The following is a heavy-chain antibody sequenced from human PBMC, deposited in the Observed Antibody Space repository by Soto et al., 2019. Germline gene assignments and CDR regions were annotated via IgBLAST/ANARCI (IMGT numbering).Heavy chain of an antibody. J-gene: IGHJ4*02. CDR1: GFTFSSSA. CDR3: ARTSGDFDYGDLCYYFAH. V-gene: IGHV3-64*07. D-gene: IGHD4-17*01. CDR2: ISSDGNRR. Sequence: EVQLVESGGGLVQPGGSLRLSCAASGFTFSSSAMHWVRQAPGEGLEYVSGISSDGNRRYYADSVRARFTISRDNSKSTLHLRMDSLRDDDMAVYFCARTSGDFDYGDLCYYFAHWGQGALVTVAS.